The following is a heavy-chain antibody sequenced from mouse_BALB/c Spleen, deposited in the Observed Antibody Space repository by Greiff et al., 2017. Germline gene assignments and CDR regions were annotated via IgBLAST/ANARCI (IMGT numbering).Heavy chain of an antibody. CDR1: GYTFTDYA. J-gene: IGHJ2*01. CDR2: ISTYYGNT. Sequence: QVQLQQSGPELVRPGVSVKISCKGSGYTFTDYAMHWVKQSPAKSLEWIGVISTYYGNTNYNQKFKGKATMTVDKSSSTAYMELARLTSEDSAIYYGASSGSRQGDYLDYWGQGTTLTVSS. CDR3: ASSGSRQGDYLDY. V-gene: IGHV1-67*01. D-gene: IGHD2-2*01.